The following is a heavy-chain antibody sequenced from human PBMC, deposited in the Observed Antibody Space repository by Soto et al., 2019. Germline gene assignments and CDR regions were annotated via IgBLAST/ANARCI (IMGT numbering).Heavy chain of an antibody. J-gene: IGHJ6*03. CDR2: ISGSGGST. CDR1: GFTFSSYA. Sequence: EVQLLESGGGLVQPGGSLRLSCAASGFTFSSYAMSWVRQALGKGLEWVSAISGSGGSTYYADSVKGRFTISRDNSKNTLYLQMNSLRAEDTAVYYCAKRGYDYYYYYYYMDVWGKGTTVTVSS. V-gene: IGHV3-23*01. D-gene: IGHD5-12*01. CDR3: AKRGYDYYYYYYYMDV.